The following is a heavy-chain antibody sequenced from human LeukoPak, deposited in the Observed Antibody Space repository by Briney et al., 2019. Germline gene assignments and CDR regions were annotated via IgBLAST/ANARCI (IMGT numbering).Heavy chain of an antibody. J-gene: IGHJ4*02. D-gene: IGHD6-25*01. CDR1: GGSFSGYY. CDR3: ARSIGSVYDY. V-gene: IGHV4-59*01. Sequence: KPSETLSLTCAVYGGSFSGYYWSWIRQPPGKGLEWIGYIYYSGSTNYNPSLKSRVTISVDTSKNQFSLKLSSVTAADTAVYYCARSIGSVYDYWGQGTLVTVSS. CDR2: IYYSGST.